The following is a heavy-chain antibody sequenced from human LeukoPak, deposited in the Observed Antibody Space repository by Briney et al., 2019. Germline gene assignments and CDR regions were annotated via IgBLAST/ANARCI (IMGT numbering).Heavy chain of an antibody. CDR3: ARERYSSGWRAPSGYFDY. V-gene: IGHV3-20*04. J-gene: IGHJ4*02. D-gene: IGHD6-19*01. Sequence: GGSLRLSCAASGFTFDDYGMSWVRQAPGKGLEWVSGINWNGGSTGYADSVKGRFTISRDNAKNSLYLQMNSLRAEDTALYYCARERYSSGWRAPSGYFDYWGQGTLVTVSS. CDR2: INWNGGST. CDR1: GFTFDDYG.